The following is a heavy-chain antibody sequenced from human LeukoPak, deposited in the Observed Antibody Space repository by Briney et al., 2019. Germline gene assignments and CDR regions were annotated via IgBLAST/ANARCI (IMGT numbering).Heavy chain of an antibody. J-gene: IGHJ4*02. D-gene: IGHD3-22*01. CDR1: GFTFSSYG. V-gene: IGHV3-30*19. Sequence: GRSLRLSCAASGFTFSSYGMHWVRQAPGKGLEWVAVISYDGSNKYYADSVKGRFTISRDNSKNTLYLQMNSLRAEDTAVYYCARDLYYYDSSGYYSPSYYFDYWGQGTLVTVSS. CDR3: ARDLYYYDSSGYYSPSYYFDY. CDR2: ISYDGSNK.